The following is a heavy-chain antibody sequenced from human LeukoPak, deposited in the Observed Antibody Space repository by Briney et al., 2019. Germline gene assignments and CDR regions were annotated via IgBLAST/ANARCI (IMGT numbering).Heavy chain of an antibody. D-gene: IGHD3-10*01. Sequence: PSETLSLTCAVYGGSFSGYYWSWIRQPPGKGLEWIGEINHSGSTNYNPSLKSRVTISVDTSKNQFYLKLSSVTAADTAVYYCARGGVRVPYRMDVWGQGTTVTVSS. CDR2: INHSGST. CDR3: ARGGVRVPYRMDV. V-gene: IGHV4-34*01. J-gene: IGHJ6*02. CDR1: GGSFSGYY.